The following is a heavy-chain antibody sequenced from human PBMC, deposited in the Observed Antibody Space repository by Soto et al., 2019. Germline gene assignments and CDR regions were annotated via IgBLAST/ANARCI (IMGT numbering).Heavy chain of an antibody. D-gene: IGHD5-18*01. Sequence: QVQLVQSGAEVKKPGASVKVSCQASGYTFARYAIHWVRQAPGQGLECMGWIDAGNGNTESSQKFRGRVTITWDPSASKAYMEVSSLRTEDTAVYYCARGGTYKYGYFDYWGQGTQVTVSS. CDR3: ARGGTYKYGYFDY. CDR2: IDAGNGNT. V-gene: IGHV1-3*01. CDR1: GYTFARYA. J-gene: IGHJ4*02.